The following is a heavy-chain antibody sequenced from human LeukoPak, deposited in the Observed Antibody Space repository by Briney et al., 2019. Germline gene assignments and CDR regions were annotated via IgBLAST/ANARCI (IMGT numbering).Heavy chain of an antibody. CDR2: IYAKTGAT. CDR1: GYTFTDNY. D-gene: IGHD3-10*01. CDR3: ARDAFGGDSFET. J-gene: IGHJ3*02. Sequence: GASVKDSCKASGYTFTDNYIHWVRQAPGQGLEWLGWIYAKTGATKNAQKFQGRVTMARDTSINTAYMDLYSLNSDDTAVYYCARDAFGGDSFETWGQGTMVTVSS. V-gene: IGHV1-2*02.